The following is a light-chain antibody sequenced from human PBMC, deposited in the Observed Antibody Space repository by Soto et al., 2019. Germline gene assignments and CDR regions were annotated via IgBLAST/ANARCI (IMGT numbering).Light chain of an antibody. Sequence: DIQMTQSPSSLSASVGDRVTITCRASQRISSYLNWYQQKPGKAPKLLIYAASSLQSGVPSRFSGSGSGTHFTLTISSLQPEDFATYYCQQSYNTHTFGQGTKLEIK. CDR2: AAS. V-gene: IGKV1-39*01. CDR1: QRISSY. J-gene: IGKJ2*01. CDR3: QQSYNTHT.